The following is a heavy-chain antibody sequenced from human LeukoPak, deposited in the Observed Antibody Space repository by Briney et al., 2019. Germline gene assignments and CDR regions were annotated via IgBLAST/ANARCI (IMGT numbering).Heavy chain of an antibody. Sequence: PSETLSLTCTVSGGSISSYYWSWIRQPPGKGLEWIGYIYYSGSTNYNPSLKSRVTISVDTSKNQFSLKLSSVTAADTAVYYCARAGIAARVFDYWGQGTLVTVSS. V-gene: IGHV4-59*01. CDR3: ARAGIAARVFDY. J-gene: IGHJ4*02. CDR1: GGSISSYY. D-gene: IGHD6-6*01. CDR2: IYYSGST.